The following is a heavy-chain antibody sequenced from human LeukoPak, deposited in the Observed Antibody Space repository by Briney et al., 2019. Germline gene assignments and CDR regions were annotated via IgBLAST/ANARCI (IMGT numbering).Heavy chain of an antibody. CDR1: GGSISSGSYY. CDR2: IYTSGST. V-gene: IGHV4-61*02. CDR3: ARCPRITGRKGYYYYMDV. Sequence: SQTLSLTCTVSGGSISSGSYYWSWIRQPAGKGLEWIGRIYTSGSTNYNPSLKSRVTISVDTSKNQFSLKLSSVTAADTAVYYCARCPRITGRKGYYYYMDVWGKGTTVTVSS. J-gene: IGHJ6*03. D-gene: IGHD1-20*01.